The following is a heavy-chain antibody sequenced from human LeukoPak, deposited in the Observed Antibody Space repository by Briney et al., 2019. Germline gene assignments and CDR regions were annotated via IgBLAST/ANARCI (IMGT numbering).Heavy chain of an antibody. CDR1: GYTFTDYY. D-gene: IGHD3-9*01. J-gene: IGHJ4*02. Sequence: ASVKVSYKASGYTFTDYYMHWVRQAPGQGLEWMGWISAYNGNTNYAQKLQGRVTMTTDTSTSTAYMELRSLRSDDTAVYYCARDPPAYYDILTGYYMLDYWGQGTLVTVSS. CDR3: ARDPPAYYDILTGYYMLDY. CDR2: ISAYNGNT. V-gene: IGHV1-18*04.